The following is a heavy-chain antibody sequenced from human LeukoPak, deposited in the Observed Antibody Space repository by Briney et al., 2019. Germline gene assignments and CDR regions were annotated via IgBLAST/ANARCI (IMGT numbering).Heavy chain of an antibody. CDR1: GFTFSSYG. J-gene: IGHJ4*02. CDR3: AKGRYCSGGSCYGDYFDY. V-gene: IGHV3-30*02. D-gene: IGHD2-15*01. CDR2: IGYEGSNK. Sequence: GGSLRLSCAASGFTFSSYGMHWVRQAPGKGLEWVAFIGYEGSNKYYADSVKGRFTISRDNSKNTLYLQMNSLRAEDTAVYYCAKGRYCSGGSCYGDYFDYWGQGTLVTVSP.